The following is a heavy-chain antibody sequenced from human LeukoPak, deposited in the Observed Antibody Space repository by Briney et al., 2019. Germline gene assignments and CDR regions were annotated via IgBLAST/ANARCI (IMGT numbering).Heavy chain of an antibody. V-gene: IGHV3-48*01. Sequence: GGSLRLSCAASGFTFDDYAMHWVRRAPGQGLEWLSYISYSGRVIYYADSVKGRFTISRDNDENSLYLQMSSLRAEDTAVYYCARDDSGYYYYMDFWGEGTTVTVSS. D-gene: IGHD3-10*01. CDR1: GFTFDDYA. CDR3: ARDDSGYYYYMDF. J-gene: IGHJ6*03. CDR2: ISYSGRVI.